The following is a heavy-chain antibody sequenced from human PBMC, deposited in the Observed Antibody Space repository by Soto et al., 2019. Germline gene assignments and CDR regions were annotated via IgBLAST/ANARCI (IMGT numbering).Heavy chain of an antibody. CDR3: ARRPMVRGVIFWFDP. Sequence: SETLSLTCTVSGGSISSSSYYWGWIRQPPGKGLEWIGSIYYSGSTYYNPSLKSRVTISVDTSKNQFSLKLSSVTAADTAVYYCARRPMVRGVIFWFDPWGQGTLVTVSS. J-gene: IGHJ5*02. D-gene: IGHD3-10*01. CDR2: IYYSGST. CDR1: GGSISSSSYY. V-gene: IGHV4-39*01.